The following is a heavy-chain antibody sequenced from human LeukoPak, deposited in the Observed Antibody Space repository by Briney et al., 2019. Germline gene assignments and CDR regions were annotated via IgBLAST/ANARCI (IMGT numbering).Heavy chain of an antibody. CDR3: ARHPSVTPYFDY. Sequence: PSETLSLTRTVSGGSTTSYYWSWIRHPPGKGLEWSLYIYYSGSTKYNPSLKSRVTISVHTSKNQFSLKLTSVTAADTAVYYCARHPSVTPYFDYWGQGSLVTVSS. D-gene: IGHD4-17*01. V-gene: IGHV4-59*01. J-gene: IGHJ4*02. CDR2: IYYSGST. CDR1: GGSTTSYY.